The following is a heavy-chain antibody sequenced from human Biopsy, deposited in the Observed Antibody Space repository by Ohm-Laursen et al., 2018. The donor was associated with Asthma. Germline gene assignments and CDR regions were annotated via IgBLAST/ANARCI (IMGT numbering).Heavy chain of an antibody. CDR2: IYYSGTT. Sequence: SQTLSLTWGLSSGSGGYMRSGNYYWGWIRQPPGKGLEWIGSIYYSGTTYYNPSLESRVTVSADTSKNQFSLKLTSVTAADTAVYYCVRGSSSWHHGPFHCYYGLDVWGQGTTATVSS. CDR3: VRGSSSWHHGPFHCYYGLDV. CDR1: GGYMRSGNYY. J-gene: IGHJ6*02. D-gene: IGHD6-13*01. V-gene: IGHV4-39*01.